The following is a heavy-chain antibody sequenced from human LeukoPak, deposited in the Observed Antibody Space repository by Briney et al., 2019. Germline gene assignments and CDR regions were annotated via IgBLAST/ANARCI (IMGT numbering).Heavy chain of an antibody. Sequence: GGSLRLSCAASRFTFSSFAMSWVRQAPGKGLEWVSAISGSGGSTYYADSVKGRFTISRDNSKNTLYLQMNSLRAEDTAVYYCAKDAGGDCYSYWGQGTLVTVSS. CDR3: AKDAGGDCYSY. CDR2: ISGSGGST. D-gene: IGHD2-21*02. CDR1: RFTFSSFA. J-gene: IGHJ4*02. V-gene: IGHV3-23*01.